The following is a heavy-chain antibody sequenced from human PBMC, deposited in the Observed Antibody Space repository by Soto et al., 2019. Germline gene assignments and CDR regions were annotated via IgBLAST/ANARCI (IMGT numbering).Heavy chain of an antibody. CDR3: AKASGSSWPYYFDY. CDR2: VNGNSGST. J-gene: IGHJ4*02. Sequence: EVQLLESGGGLVQPGGSLRLSCAASGFSFSSYVMAWVRQAPGKGLEWVSAVNGNSGSTFDPDSVKGRFTVSRDKSENTLYRQMSTLRAEDTAVYYCAKASGSSWPYYFDYWGRGALVTVSS. CDR1: GFSFSSYV. D-gene: IGHD6-13*01. V-gene: IGHV3-23*01.